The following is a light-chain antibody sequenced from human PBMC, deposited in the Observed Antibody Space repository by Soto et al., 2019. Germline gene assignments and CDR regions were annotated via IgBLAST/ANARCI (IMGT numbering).Light chain of an antibody. V-gene: IGLV2-14*01. Sequence: QSVLTQPASVSGSPGQSITISCTGTSSDLGTYHFVSWYQQHPDKAPKLMIYEVSNRPSGVSNRFSGSKSGNTASLTISGLQAEDDADYYCSSYTTSSTRVFGTGTKLTVL. CDR3: SSYTTSSTRV. CDR1: SSDLGTYHF. J-gene: IGLJ1*01. CDR2: EVS.